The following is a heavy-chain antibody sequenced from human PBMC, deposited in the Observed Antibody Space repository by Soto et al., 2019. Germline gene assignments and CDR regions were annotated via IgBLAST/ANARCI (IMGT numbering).Heavy chain of an antibody. Sequence: GGSLRLSCAASGFTFSSYAMSWVRQAPGKGLEWVSAISGSGGSTYYADSVKGRFTISRDNSKNTLYLQMNSLRAEDTAVYYCAKDLRGQSISYYGMDVWGQGTTVTVSS. V-gene: IGHV3-23*01. CDR2: ISGSGGST. CDR3: AKDLRGQSISYYGMDV. J-gene: IGHJ6*02. CDR1: GFTFSSYA. D-gene: IGHD2-15*01.